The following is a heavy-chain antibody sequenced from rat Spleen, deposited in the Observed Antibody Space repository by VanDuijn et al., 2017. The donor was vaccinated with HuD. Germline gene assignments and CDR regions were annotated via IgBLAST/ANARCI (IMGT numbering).Heavy chain of an antibody. CDR1: GFTFNNYD. CDR3: TTNRNYYDGSYYPYYVMDA. J-gene: IGHJ4*01. Sequence: EVQLVESGGGAVQPGRSMKLSCAASGFTFNNYDMAWVRQAPTKGLEWVASIRYDGGSTFYRDSVKGRFTISRDNANSTLYLQMDSLRSEDTATYYCTTNRNYYDGSYYPYYVMDAWGQGASVTVSS. CDR2: IRYDGGST. V-gene: IGHV5-20*01. D-gene: IGHD1-12*02.